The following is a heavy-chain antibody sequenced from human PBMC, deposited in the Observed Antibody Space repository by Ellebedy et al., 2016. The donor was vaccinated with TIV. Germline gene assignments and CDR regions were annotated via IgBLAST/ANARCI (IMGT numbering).Heavy chain of an antibody. D-gene: IGHD2-21*02. V-gene: IGHV1-69*04. CDR3: AKMLVTGEGGY. Sequence: SVKVSCKASGGSFRNYAITWVRQAPGQGLEWMGRIIPILGTANYADRFQGRLTITADKSTSTAYMELNSLTSEDTAMYYCAKMLVTGEGGYWGQGTLVSVSS. J-gene: IGHJ4*02. CDR2: IIPILGTA. CDR1: GGSFRNYA.